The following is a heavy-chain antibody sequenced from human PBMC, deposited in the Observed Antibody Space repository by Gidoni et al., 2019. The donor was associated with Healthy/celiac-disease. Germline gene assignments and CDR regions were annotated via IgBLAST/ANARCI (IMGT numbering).Heavy chain of an antibody. V-gene: IGHV1-8*01. CDR3: AGGLSHDGVPYYYYYYGMDV. J-gene: IGHJ6*02. D-gene: IGHD2-8*01. CDR2: MNPNRGNT. CDR1: GYTFHSYD. Sequence: QVQLAQFGAEVKKPGASVKVSCKASGYTFHSYDFNWVRQSTGQGLEWMGWMNPNRGNTGYAKKFQGRVTMTRNTSISTAYMELSSLRSEDTAGYYCAGGLSHDGVPYYYYYYGMDVWGQGTTVTVSS.